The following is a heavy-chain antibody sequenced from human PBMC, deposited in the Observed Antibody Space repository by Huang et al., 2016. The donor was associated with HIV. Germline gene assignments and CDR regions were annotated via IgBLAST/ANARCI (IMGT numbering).Heavy chain of an antibody. CDR1: GFTFSGYG. CDR2: ITLDGKNK. Sequence: QVHLVESGGGVVQPGRSLRLSCAASGFTFSGYGMHWVRQAPGKGLEWVAVITLDGKNKYYADSVRGRFTVSRDNAQNTVSLQMNTLRAEDTAVYYCAKDNDLYYFDYWGQGTLVTVSS. J-gene: IGHJ4*02. CDR3: AKDNDLYYFDY. D-gene: IGHD1-1*01. V-gene: IGHV3-30*18.